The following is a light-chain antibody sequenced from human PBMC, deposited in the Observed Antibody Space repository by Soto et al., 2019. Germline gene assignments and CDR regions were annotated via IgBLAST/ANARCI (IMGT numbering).Light chain of an antibody. CDR2: EVS. Sequence: QSALTQPASVSGSPGQSITISCTGTSSDLDGYNFVSWYQQYPGKAPKLIIYEVSNRPSGVSNRFSGSKSGNTASLTISGLQAEDEADYYCSSYTSSDFYVFGSGTKVTVL. V-gene: IGLV2-14*01. CDR1: SSDLDGYNF. J-gene: IGLJ1*01. CDR3: SSYTSSDFYV.